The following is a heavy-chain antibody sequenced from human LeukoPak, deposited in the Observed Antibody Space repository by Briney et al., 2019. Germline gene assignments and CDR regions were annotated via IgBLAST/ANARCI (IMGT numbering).Heavy chain of an antibody. CDR2: IGPGGDI. J-gene: IGHJ4*02. CDR3: ARRFDS. Sequence: GGSLRLSCVASGFSFTAYSMNWVRQAPGRGLEWISYIGPGGDIYYADSATGRFTVSRDIAKNSLYLQMNGLRVEDTAVYYCARRFDSWGQGTLVTVSS. V-gene: IGHV3-48*01. CDR1: GFSFTAYS.